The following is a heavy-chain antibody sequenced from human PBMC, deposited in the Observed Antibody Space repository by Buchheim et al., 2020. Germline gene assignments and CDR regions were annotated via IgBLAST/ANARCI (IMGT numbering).Heavy chain of an antibody. V-gene: IGHV3-15*01. J-gene: IGHJ4*02. CDR3: TTGPMVQGVIMKFDY. CDR2: IKSKTDGGTT. D-gene: IGHD3-10*01. Sequence: VQLVESGGGLVQPGGSLRLSCTASGFTFRNYWMTWVRQAPGKGLEWVGRIKSKTDGGTTDYAAPVKGRFTISRDDSKNTLYLQMNSLKTEDTAVYYCTTGPMVQGVIMKFDYWGQGTL. CDR1: GFTFRNYW.